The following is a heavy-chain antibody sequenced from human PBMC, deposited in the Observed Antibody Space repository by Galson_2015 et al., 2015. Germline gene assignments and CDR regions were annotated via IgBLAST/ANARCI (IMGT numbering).Heavy chain of an antibody. Sequence: SLRLSCAASGFTFSSYSMNWVRQAPGKGLEWVSYISSSSSTIYYADSVKGRFTISRDNAKNSLYLQMNSLRAEDTAVYYCARDWDIVVVPNPYYYYGMDVWGQGTTVTVSS. J-gene: IGHJ6*02. CDR2: ISSSSSTI. D-gene: IGHD2-2*01. V-gene: IGHV3-48*01. CDR1: GFTFSSYS. CDR3: ARDWDIVVVPNPYYYYGMDV.